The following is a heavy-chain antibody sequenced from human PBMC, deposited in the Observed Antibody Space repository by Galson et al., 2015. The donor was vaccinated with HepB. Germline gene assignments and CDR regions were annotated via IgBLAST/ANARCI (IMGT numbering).Heavy chain of an antibody. CDR3: AKAKSYHCRGGSCYPNNWFDP. CDR2: ISGRGGST. J-gene: IGHJ5*02. V-gene: IGHV3-23*01. CDR1: GFTFSSYA. D-gene: IGHD2-15*01. Sequence: SLRLSCAASGFTFSSYAMNWVRQAPGKGLEWVSAISGRGGSTYYADSVKGRFTISRDNSKNTLYLQMNSLRAEDTAVYYCAKAKSYHCRGGSCYPNNWFDPWGQRTLVTVSS.